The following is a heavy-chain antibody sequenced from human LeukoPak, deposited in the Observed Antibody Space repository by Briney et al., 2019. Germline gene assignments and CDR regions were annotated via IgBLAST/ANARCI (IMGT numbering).Heavy chain of an antibody. CDR3: ARGNSNHVGYYYMDV. CDR1: GGTFSSYA. CDR2: IIPIFGTA. J-gene: IGHJ6*03. D-gene: IGHD4-11*01. Sequence: ASVKVSCKASGGTFSSYAISWVRQAPGQGLEWMGGIIPIFGTANYAQKFQGRVTITADESTSTAYMELSSLRSEDTAVYYCARGNSNHVGYYYMDVWGKGTTVTVSS. V-gene: IGHV1-69*13.